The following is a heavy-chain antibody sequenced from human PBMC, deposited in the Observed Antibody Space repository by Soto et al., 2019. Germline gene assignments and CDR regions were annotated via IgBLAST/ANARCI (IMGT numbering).Heavy chain of an antibody. J-gene: IGHJ3*02. CDR3: ARDRATRAFDI. V-gene: IGHV3-30-3*01. CDR2: ISYDGSNK. Sequence: QVQLVESGGGVVQPGRSLRLSCAASGFTFSSYAMHWVRQAPGKGLEWVAVISYDGSNKYYAESVKGRFTISRDNSKNTLYLQMNSLRAEDTAVYYCARDRATRAFDIWGQGTMVTVSS. CDR1: GFTFSSYA.